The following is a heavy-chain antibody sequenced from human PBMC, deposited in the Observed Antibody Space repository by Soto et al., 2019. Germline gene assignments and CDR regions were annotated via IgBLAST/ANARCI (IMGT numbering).Heavy chain of an antibody. D-gene: IGHD1-26*01. CDR2: TIPILGIA. CDR3: ARFIVGATTGYFDD. CDR1: GGTFSSYT. Sequence: QVQLVQSGAEVKKPGSSVKVSCKASGGTFSSYTISWVRQAPGQGLEWMGRTIPILGIANYAQKFQGRVTXXAXKSXSTAYMELSSLRSEDTAVYYWARFIVGATTGYFDDWGQGTLVTVSS. J-gene: IGHJ4*02. V-gene: IGHV1-69*02.